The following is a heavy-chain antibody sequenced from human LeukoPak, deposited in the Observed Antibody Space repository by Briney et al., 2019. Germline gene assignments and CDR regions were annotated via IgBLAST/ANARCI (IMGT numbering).Heavy chain of an antibody. CDR3: ARLTMPTGPGDY. D-gene: IGHD4/OR15-4a*01. V-gene: IGHV4-59*08. CDR1: GGSIRSYY. Sequence: SETLSLTCSVSGGSIRSYYWSWIRQPPGKGLEWIGYIHYSGGANYSPSIKGRVTLSVDPSKNLLALKLTSGTAADTGVYYCARLTMPTGPGDYWGEGSLVTDSS. CDR2: IHYSGGA. J-gene: IGHJ4*02.